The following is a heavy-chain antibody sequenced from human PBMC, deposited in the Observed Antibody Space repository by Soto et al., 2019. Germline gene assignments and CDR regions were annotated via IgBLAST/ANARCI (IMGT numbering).Heavy chain of an antibody. CDR3: ARDGYYDSSGYYRSSAFDY. J-gene: IGHJ4*02. Sequence: AASVKVSCKASGGTFSSYAISWVRQAPGQGLEWMGGIIPIFGTANYAQKFQGRVTITADESTSTAYMELSSLRSEDTAVYYCARDGYYDSSGYYRSSAFDYWGQGTLVTVSS. V-gene: IGHV1-69*13. CDR2: IIPIFGTA. CDR1: GGTFSSYA. D-gene: IGHD3-22*01.